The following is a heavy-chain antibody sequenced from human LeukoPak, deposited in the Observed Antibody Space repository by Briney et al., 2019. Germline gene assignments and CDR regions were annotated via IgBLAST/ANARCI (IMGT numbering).Heavy chain of an antibody. J-gene: IGHJ4*02. CDR3: ARSSAHSYGDFHF. D-gene: IGHD5-18*01. CDR2: IHHSGAT. Sequence: SETLSLTCSVSGVSITTNYWSWIRQPPGKGLEWLGYIHHSGATSYNPSLNSRGTMSLDTSNNQFSLKVTSVTAADTAVYYCARSSAHSYGDFHFWGQGNLVTVSS. V-gene: IGHV4-59*01. CDR1: GVSITTNY.